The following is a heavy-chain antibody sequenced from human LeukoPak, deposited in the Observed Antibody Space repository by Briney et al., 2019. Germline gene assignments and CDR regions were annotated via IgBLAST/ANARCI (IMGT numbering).Heavy chain of an antibody. CDR2: IDRDGRST. V-gene: IGHV3-74*01. CDR3: ARGSSGYYGIDY. CDR1: GFTFSSYW. Sequence: GGSLRLSCAASGFTFSSYWMHWVRQTPGKGLVCVSRIDRDGRSTSCADSVKGRFTISRDNAKNTLYLQMNSLRDEDTAVYYCARGSSGYYGIDYWGQGTLVTVSS. J-gene: IGHJ4*02. D-gene: IGHD6-19*01.